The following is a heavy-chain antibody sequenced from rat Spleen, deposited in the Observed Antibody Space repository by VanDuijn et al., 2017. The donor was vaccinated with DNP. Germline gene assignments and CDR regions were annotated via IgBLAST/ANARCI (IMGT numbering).Heavy chain of an antibody. Sequence: EVQLVESGGGLVQPGRSMKLSCAASGLTFSNYDMAWVRQAPRRSLEWVAFIGHAGDSTYFRDSVKGRFTISRDNAKNTLFLQMDSLRSEDTATYYCTTDSENSNYGFAYWGQGVMVRVSS. CDR3: TTDSENSNYGFAY. J-gene: IGHJ2*01. CDR1: GLTFSNYD. CDR2: IGHAGDST. V-gene: IGHV5-27*01. D-gene: IGHD1-10*01.